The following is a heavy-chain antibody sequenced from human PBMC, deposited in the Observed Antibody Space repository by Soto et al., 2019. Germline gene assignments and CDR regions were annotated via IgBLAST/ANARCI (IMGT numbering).Heavy chain of an antibody. J-gene: IGHJ6*02. V-gene: IGHV4-59*08. CDR1: GGSISSYY. CDR2: IYYSGST. D-gene: IGHD6-13*01. CDR3: AGHSSSWYRGGMDV. Sequence: QVQLQESGPGLVKPSETLSLTCTVSGGSISSYYWSWIRQPPGKGLEWIGYIYYSGSTNYNPSLKSRVTISVDTSKNQFSLKLSSVTAADTAVDYCAGHSSSWYRGGMDVWGQGTTVTVSS.